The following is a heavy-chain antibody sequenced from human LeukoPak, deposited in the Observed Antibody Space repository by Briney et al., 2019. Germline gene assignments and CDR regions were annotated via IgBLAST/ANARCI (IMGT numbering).Heavy chain of an antibody. CDR2: FIPIFGTA. V-gene: IGHV1-69*05. CDR3: ARGGTNYYDSSGYYPPTHWFDP. D-gene: IGHD3-22*01. CDR1: GGTFSSYA. Sequence: SVKVSCKASGGTFSSYAISWVRQAPGQGLEWMGGFIPIFGTANYAQKFQGRVTITTDESTSTAYMELSSLRSEDTAVYYCARGGTNYYDSSGYYPPTHWFDPWGQGTLVTVSS. J-gene: IGHJ5*02.